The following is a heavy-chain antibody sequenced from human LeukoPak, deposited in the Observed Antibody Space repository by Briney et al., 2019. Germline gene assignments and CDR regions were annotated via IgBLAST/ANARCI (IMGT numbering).Heavy chain of an antibody. CDR3: ATEPYYYDSSGSPRGYDAFDI. D-gene: IGHD3-22*01. CDR2: INHSGST. V-gene: IGHV4-34*01. J-gene: IGHJ3*02. CDR1: GGSFSGYY. Sequence: SETLSLTCAVYGGSFSGYYWSWIRQPPGKGLEWIGEINHSGSTNYNPSLKSRVTISVDTSKNQFSLKLGSVTAADTAVYYCATEPYYYDSSGSPRGYDAFDIWGQGTMVTVSS.